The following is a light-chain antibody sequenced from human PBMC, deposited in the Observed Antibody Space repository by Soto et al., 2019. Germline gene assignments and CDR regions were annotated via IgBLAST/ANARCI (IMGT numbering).Light chain of an antibody. CDR2: GAS. CDR1: QSIGSK. Sequence: IVMTQSPATLSVSVGERATLSCRASQSIGSKFAWYQQRPGQPPRLLIYGASTRATNIPARFSGGGSETEFTLTISSLQSEDLAIYYCHQYYYWPWTVGQGTKVDSK. CDR3: HQYYYWPWT. J-gene: IGKJ1*01. V-gene: IGKV3-15*01.